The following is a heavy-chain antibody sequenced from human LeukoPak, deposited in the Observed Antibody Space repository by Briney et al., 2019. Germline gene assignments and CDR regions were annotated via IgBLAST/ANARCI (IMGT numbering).Heavy chain of an antibody. Sequence: ASVKVSCKASGYTFTSYDINWVRQAPGQGLEWMGWMNPNSGNTVYAQKFQGRVTMTRNTSISTAYMELSSLRSEDTAVYYCARGTYYYDSSGYFARPREAFDIWGQGTMVTVSS. D-gene: IGHD3-22*01. V-gene: IGHV1-8*01. CDR1: GYTFTSYD. CDR3: ARGTYYYDSSGYFARPREAFDI. J-gene: IGHJ3*02. CDR2: MNPNSGNT.